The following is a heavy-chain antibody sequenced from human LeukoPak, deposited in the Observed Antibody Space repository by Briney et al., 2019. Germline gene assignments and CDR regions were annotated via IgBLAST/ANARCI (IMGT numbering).Heavy chain of an antibody. J-gene: IGHJ4*02. V-gene: IGHV1-46*01. CDR2: INPSGGST. Sequence: ASVKVSCKASGYTFTSYYMHWVRQAPGQGLEWMGIINPSGGSTSYAQKFQGRVTMTRDMSTSTVYMELSSLRSEDTAVCYCARAPYEWELLDYWGQGTLVTVSS. CDR3: ARAPYEWELLDY. D-gene: IGHD1-26*01. CDR1: GYTFTSYY.